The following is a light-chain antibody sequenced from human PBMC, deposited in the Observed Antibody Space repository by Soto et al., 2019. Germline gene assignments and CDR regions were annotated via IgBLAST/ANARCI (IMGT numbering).Light chain of an antibody. CDR2: DVN. J-gene: IGLJ3*02. CDR1: SGDIGGSNS. CDR3: SSYTSVSTLV. Sequence: QSALTQPASVSGSPGQSITISCTGTSGDIGGSNSVSWYQHHPGKAPKLMIYDVNNRPSGVSNRFYGSKSGNTASLTISGIQPDDEADYYCSSYTSVSTLVFGGGTKLTVL. V-gene: IGLV2-14*01.